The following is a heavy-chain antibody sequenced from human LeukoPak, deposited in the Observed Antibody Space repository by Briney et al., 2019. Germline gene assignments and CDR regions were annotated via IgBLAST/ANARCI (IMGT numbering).Heavy chain of an antibody. D-gene: IGHD3-10*01. CDR1: GFTFSNYW. CDR3: AGSRSFCL. CDR2: INTGGSGT. Sequence: GGSLRLSCAASGFTFSNYWMHWVRQAPGEGLVWVSPINTGGSGTTYADSVKGRFTISRDNAKSTLYLQMNSLSAEDTAVYYCAGSRSFCLWGQGTLVTVSS. J-gene: IGHJ4*02. V-gene: IGHV3-74*03.